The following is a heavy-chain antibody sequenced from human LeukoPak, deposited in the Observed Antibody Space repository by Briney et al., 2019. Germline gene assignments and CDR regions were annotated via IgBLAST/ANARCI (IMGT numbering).Heavy chain of an antibody. D-gene: IGHD1-26*01. Sequence: GGSLRLSCAASGFTFNTAWMSWVRQAPGKGLEWVSSISSSSSYIYYADSVKGRFTISRDNAKNSLYLQMNSLRAEDTAVYYCAKTMGAIDHDYWGQGTLVTVSS. CDR2: ISSSSSYI. CDR3: AKTMGAIDHDY. CDR1: GFTFNTAW. V-gene: IGHV3-21*04. J-gene: IGHJ4*02.